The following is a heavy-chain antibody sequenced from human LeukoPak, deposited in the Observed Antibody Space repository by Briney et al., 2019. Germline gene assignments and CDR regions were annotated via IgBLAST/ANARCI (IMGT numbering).Heavy chain of an antibody. CDR2: IKSDGSST. CDR3: ARNKINTVTTGWYFDL. V-gene: IGHV3-74*01. J-gene: IGHJ2*01. CDR1: GFTFSSYW. Sequence: GGSLRLSCAASGFTFSSYWMHWIRQAPGKGLVWVSRIKSDGSSTTYADSVKGRFTISRDNAKNTLYLQMNSLTAEDTAEYYCARNKINTVTTGWYFDLWGRGTLVSVSS. D-gene: IGHD4-17*01.